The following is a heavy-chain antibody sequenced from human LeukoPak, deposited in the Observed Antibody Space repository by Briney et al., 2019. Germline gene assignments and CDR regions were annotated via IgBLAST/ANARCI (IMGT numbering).Heavy chain of an antibody. V-gene: IGHV4-59*12. CDR2: IYYSGST. D-gene: IGHD6-19*01. CDR1: GGSISSYY. CDR3: ASIIYSSGWYYFDY. J-gene: IGHJ4*02. Sequence: KSSETLSLTCTVSGGSISSYYWSWVRQPPGKGLEWIGYIYYSGSTNYNPSLKSRVTISVDKSKNQFSLKLSSVTAADTAVYYCASIIYSSGWYYFDYWGQGTLVTVSS.